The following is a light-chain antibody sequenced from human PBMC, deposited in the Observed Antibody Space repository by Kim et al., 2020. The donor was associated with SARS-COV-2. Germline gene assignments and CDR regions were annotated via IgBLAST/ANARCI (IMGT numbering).Light chain of an antibody. CDR2: GAS. V-gene: IGKV3-15*01. Sequence: EIVMTQSPATLSVSPGERATLSCRASQRVSSNLAWYQQKPGQAPRLLIYGASTRATGIPARFSGSGSGTEFTLTISSLQSEDFAVYYCQQYNNWPPYTFGQGNKLEI. CDR3: QQYNNWPPYT. CDR1: QRVSSN. J-gene: IGKJ2*01.